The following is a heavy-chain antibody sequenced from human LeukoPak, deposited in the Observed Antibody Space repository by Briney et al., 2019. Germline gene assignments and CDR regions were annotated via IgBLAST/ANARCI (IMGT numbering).Heavy chain of an antibody. CDR2: MNPNSGNT. CDR1: GYTFTSYD. D-gene: IGHD3-10*01. V-gene: IGHV1-8*01. Sequence: ASVKVSCKASGYTFTSYDINWVRQATGQGLEWMGWMNPNSGNTGYAQKFQGRVTMTRNTSISTAYMELSSLRSEDTAVYYCAKDRVFELWFEEASPYYFDYWGQGTLVTVSS. CDR3: AKDRVFELWFEEASPYYFDY. J-gene: IGHJ4*02.